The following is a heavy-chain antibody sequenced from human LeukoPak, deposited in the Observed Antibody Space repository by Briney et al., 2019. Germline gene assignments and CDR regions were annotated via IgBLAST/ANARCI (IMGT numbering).Heavy chain of an antibody. D-gene: IGHD4-17*01. CDR2: IVVGSGNT. CDR1: GFTFTNSA. J-gene: IGHJ4*02. V-gene: IGHV1-58*02. CDR3: AAAGDDYGDYVFDC. Sequence: SVKVSCKASGFTFTNSAMQWVRQARGQRLEWTGWIVVGSGNTNYAQKFQERVTITRDMSTSTAYMELSSLRSEDTAVYYCAAAGDDYGDYVFDCWGRGSLVTVSS.